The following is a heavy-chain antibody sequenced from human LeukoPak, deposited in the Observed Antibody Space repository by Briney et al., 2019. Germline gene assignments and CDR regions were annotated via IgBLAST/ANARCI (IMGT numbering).Heavy chain of an antibody. V-gene: IGHV3-23*01. CDR2: ISGSGGST. Sequence: GGSLRLSCAASGFTFSSYAMSWVRQAPGKGLEWVSAISGSGGSTYYADSVKGRFTISRDNAKNSLYLQMNSLRAEDTAVYYCARGVTSIDYWGQGTLVTVSS. CDR1: GFTFSSYA. J-gene: IGHJ4*02. D-gene: IGHD4-17*01. CDR3: ARGVTSIDY.